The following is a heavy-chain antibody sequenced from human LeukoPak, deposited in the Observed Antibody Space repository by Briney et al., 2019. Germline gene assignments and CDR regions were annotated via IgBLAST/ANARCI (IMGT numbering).Heavy chain of an antibody. CDR3: ARQTGSGLFILP. V-gene: IGHV4-39*01. D-gene: IGHD3/OR15-3a*01. CDR2: IYYTGNT. Sequence: SETLSLTCSVSGDSISLSFYYWGWIRQPPGKGLEWIGSIYYTGNTYYNASLKSRVTISIDTSKNQISLRLTSVTATDTAVYYCARQTGSGLFILPGGQGTLVTVSS. J-gene: IGHJ4*02. CDR1: GDSISLSFYY.